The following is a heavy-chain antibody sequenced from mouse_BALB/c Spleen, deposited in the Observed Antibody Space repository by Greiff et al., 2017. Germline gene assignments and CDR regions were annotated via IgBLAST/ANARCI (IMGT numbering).Heavy chain of an antibody. J-gene: IGHJ4*01. V-gene: IGHV1-54*01. CDR1: GYAFTNYL. Sequence: QVQLQQSGAELVRPGTSVKVSCKASGYAFTNYLIEWVKQRPGQGLEWIGVINPGSGGTNYNEKFKGKATLTADKSSSTAYMQLSSLTSDYSAVYFCARSDGNYVSYAMDYWGQGTSVTVSS. CDR2: INPGSGGT. D-gene: IGHD2-1*01. CDR3: ARSDGNYVSYAMDY.